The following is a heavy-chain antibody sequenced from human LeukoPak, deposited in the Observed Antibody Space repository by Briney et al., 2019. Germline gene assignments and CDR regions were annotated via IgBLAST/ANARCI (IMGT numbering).Heavy chain of an antibody. CDR2: INHSGST. Sequence: SETLSLTCAVYGGSFSGYYWSWIRQPPGKGLEWIGEINHSGSTNYNPSLKSRVTISVDTSKNQFSLKLSSVTAADTAVYYCARLSLGYCSGVSCYSGRRAKYYFDYWGQGTLVTVSS. V-gene: IGHV4-34*01. J-gene: IGHJ4*02. CDR1: GGSFSGYY. D-gene: IGHD2-15*01. CDR3: ARLSLGYCSGVSCYSGRRAKYYFDY.